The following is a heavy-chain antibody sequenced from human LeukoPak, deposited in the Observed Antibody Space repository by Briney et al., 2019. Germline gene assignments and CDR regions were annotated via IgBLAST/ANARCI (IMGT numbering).Heavy chain of an antibody. CDR3: VRENSYVFYFTS. V-gene: IGHV1-2*06. J-gene: IGHJ5*02. D-gene: IGHD3/OR15-3a*01. CDR1: GYSFTGYY. CDR2: INPNSGGP. Sequence: ASVKVSCKTSGYSFTGYYIHWVRQAPGQGLEWMGRINPNSGGPNYGQKFQGTVTMTRDTSISTAYLELSNLRSDDTAAYYCVRENSYVFYFTSWAQGPRVP.